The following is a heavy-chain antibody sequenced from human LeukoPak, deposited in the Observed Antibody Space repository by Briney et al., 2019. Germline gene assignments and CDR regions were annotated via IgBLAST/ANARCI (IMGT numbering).Heavy chain of an antibody. Sequence: GASVKVSCKASGYTFTSYGISWVRQAPGQGLEWMGWISAYNGNTNYAQKLQGRVTMTTDTSTSTAYMELRSLRSDDTAVYYCARDRSCSSTSCYHDYWGQGTLVTVSS. V-gene: IGHV1-18*01. D-gene: IGHD2-2*01. CDR2: ISAYNGNT. CDR1: GYTFTSYG. CDR3: ARDRSCSSTSCYHDY. J-gene: IGHJ4*02.